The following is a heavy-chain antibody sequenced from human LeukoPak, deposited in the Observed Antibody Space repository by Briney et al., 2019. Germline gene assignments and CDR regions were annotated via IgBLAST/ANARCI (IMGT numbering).Heavy chain of an antibody. Sequence: SETLSLTCAVSGDSISTTRYYWGWIRQSPRKGLEWIGSLYYNGDTYYNPSLNSRITLSIDTSKNQFSLTLRSVTAADTAMYYCAREIYNKDAFDLWGQGTVVTISS. CDR2: LYYNGDT. J-gene: IGHJ3*01. CDR1: GDSISTTRYY. D-gene: IGHD1-14*01. CDR3: AREIYNKDAFDL. V-gene: IGHV4-39*07.